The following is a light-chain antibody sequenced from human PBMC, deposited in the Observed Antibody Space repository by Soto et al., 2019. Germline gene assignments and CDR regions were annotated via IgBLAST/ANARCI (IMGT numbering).Light chain of an antibody. CDR2: EGS. V-gene: IGLV2-23*01. Sequence: QSALTQPASVSGSPGQSITISCTGTSSDVGSYNLVSWYQQHPGKAPKLMIYEGSKRPSGVSNRFSGCKTGNTASLTISGLQAEDEAAYYCCSYAGSSTPYVFGTGTKLTVL. J-gene: IGLJ1*01. CDR3: CSYAGSSTPYV. CDR1: SSDVGSYNL.